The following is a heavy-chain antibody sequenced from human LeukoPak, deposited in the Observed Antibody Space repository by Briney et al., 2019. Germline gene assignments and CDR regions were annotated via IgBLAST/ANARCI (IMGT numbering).Heavy chain of an antibody. CDR2: IYYSGST. CDR3: AKSRLITIFGVVPPPDY. J-gene: IGHJ4*02. CDR1: GGSISSSSYY. D-gene: IGHD3-3*01. Sequence: KPSETLSLTCTVSGGSISSSSYYWGWIRQPPGRGLEWIGSIYYSGSTYYNPSLKSRVTISVDTSKNQFSLHLSSVTAADTAVYYCAKSRLITIFGVVPPPDYWGQGTLVTVSS. V-gene: IGHV4-39*01.